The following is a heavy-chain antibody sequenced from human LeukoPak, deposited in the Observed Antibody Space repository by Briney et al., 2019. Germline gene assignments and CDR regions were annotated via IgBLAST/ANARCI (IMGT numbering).Heavy chain of an antibody. Sequence: GGSLRLSCAASGFSFDGYAMQWVRQAPGKGLEWVSGISWNSGSIAYADSVKGRFTISRDNAKNSLYLQMNSLRAEDTAVCYCASWDYWGQGTLVTVSS. CDR2: ISWNSGSI. CDR3: ASWDY. D-gene: IGHD3-10*01. J-gene: IGHJ4*02. CDR1: GFSFDGYA. V-gene: IGHV3-9*01.